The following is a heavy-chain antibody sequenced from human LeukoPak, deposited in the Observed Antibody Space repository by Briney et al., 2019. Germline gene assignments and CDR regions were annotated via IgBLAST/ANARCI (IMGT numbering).Heavy chain of an antibody. J-gene: IGHJ5*02. CDR2: IIPIFGTA. CDR1: GGTYSSYA. CDR3: ARDPRPAYDFWSGYYRNWFDP. D-gene: IGHD3-3*01. Sequence: SVKVSCKASGGTYSSYAISWVRQAPGQGLEWMGGIIPIFGTANYAQKFQGRVTITADESTSTAYMELSSLRSEDTAVYYCARDPRPAYDFWSGYYRNWFDPWGQGTLVTVSS. V-gene: IGHV1-69*13.